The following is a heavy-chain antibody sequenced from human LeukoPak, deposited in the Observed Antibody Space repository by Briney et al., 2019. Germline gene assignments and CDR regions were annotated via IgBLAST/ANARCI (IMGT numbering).Heavy chain of an antibody. Sequence: GGSLRLSCAASGFTFSSYAMSWVRQAPGKGLEWVANIKQDESEKYYVDSVKGRFTISRDNAKNSLYLQMNSLRAEDTAVYYCARDMTTVTNNWFDPWGQGTLVTVSS. CDR1: GFTFSSYA. J-gene: IGHJ5*02. CDR2: IKQDESEK. CDR3: ARDMTTVTNNWFDP. D-gene: IGHD4-11*01. V-gene: IGHV3-7*01.